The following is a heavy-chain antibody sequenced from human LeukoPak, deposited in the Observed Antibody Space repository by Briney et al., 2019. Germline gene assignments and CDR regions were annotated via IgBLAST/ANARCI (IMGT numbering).Heavy chain of an antibody. J-gene: IGHJ6*03. Sequence: GGSLRLSCAASGLTVSSNYMSWVRQAPGKGLEWVSVIYRGDSTYYADSVKGRFTISRDNSKNTLYLQMKSLRAEDTAVYYCAKGGGYEAQYYYYYLDVWGKGTTVTISS. CDR3: AKGGGYEAQYYYYYLDV. CDR2: IYRGDST. D-gene: IGHD5-12*01. CDR1: GLTVSSNY. V-gene: IGHV3-53*05.